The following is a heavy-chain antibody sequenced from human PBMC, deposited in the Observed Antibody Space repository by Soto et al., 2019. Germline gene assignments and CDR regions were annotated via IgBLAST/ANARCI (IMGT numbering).Heavy chain of an antibody. CDR1: GYTFTSYA. CDR2: INAGNGNT. J-gene: IGHJ4*02. V-gene: IGHV1-3*05. Sequence: QVQLVQSGAEEKKPGASVKVSCKASGYTFTSYAMHWVRQAPGQRLEWMGWINAGNGNTKYSQKFQGRVTITRDTSASTPYMELSSPRSEDTAVYYCARDLPADYWGQGTLVTVSS. CDR3: ARDLPADY.